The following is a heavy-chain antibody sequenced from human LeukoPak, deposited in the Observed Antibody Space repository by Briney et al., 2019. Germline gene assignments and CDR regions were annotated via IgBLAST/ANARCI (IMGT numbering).Heavy chain of an antibody. D-gene: IGHD3-22*01. CDR3: AKGHSSGYYPNWFDP. CDR2: ISYDGSNK. CDR1: GFTFSSYG. V-gene: IGHV3-30*18. J-gene: IGHJ5*02. Sequence: PGGSLRLSCAASGFTFSSYGMHWVRQAPGKGLEWVAVISYDGSNKYYADSVKGRFTISRDNSKNTLYLQMNSLRAEDTAVYYCAKGHSSGYYPNWFDPWGQGTLVTVSS.